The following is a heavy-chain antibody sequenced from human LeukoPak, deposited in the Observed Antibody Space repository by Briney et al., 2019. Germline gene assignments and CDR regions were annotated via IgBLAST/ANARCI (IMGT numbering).Heavy chain of an antibody. CDR2: VSGSGGST. CDR1: GFTFSSYA. V-gene: IGHV3-23*01. CDR3: AKAPTPDLYGGYNDY. D-gene: IGHD5-12*01. Sequence: GGSLRLSCAASGFTFSSYAMTWVRQAPGKGLEWVSIVSGSGGSTHYADSVKGRFTISRGNSKNTLYLQMNSLRAEDTAVYYCAKAPTPDLYGGYNDYWGQGTLVTVSS. J-gene: IGHJ4*02.